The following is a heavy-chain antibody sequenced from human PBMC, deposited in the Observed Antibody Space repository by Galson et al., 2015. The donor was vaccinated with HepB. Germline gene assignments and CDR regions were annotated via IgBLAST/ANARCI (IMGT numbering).Heavy chain of an antibody. D-gene: IGHD1-26*01. J-gene: IGHJ3*02. V-gene: IGHV3-66*01. Sequence: SLRLSCAASGFTVSSNHMSWVRQAPGKGLEWVSVIYSGGSTYYADSVKGRFTISRDNSKNTLYLQMNSLRAEDTAVYYCARDGVGATSNAFDIWGQGTMVTVSS. CDR3: ARDGVGATSNAFDI. CDR1: GFTVSSNH. CDR2: IYSGGST.